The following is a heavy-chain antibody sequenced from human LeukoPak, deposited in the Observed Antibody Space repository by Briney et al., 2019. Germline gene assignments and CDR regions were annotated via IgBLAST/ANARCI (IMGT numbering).Heavy chain of an antibody. J-gene: IGHJ5*02. Sequence: PSETLSLTCTVSGGSISSYYWSWIRQPPGKGLEWIGYIYYSGSTYYNPSLKSRVTISVDTSKNQFSLKLSSVTAADTAVYYCARVGVVPAAIVWFDPWGQGTLVTVSS. CDR3: ARVGVVPAAIVWFDP. CDR1: GGSISSYY. CDR2: IYYSGST. D-gene: IGHD2-2*01. V-gene: IGHV4-59*08.